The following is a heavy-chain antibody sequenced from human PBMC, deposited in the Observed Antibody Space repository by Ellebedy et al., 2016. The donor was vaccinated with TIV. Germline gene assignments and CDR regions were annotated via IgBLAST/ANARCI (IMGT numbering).Heavy chain of an antibody. CDR2: IRWDDDK. V-gene: IGHV2-70*01. Sequence: SGPTLVXPTQTLTLTRTFSGFSLSTSGMCVTWIRQPPGKALEWLALIRWDDDKYYNTSLKARLTISKDTSNNQVVLSMTNLDPVDTATYYCARMSYGDFGGDLGYWGQGTLVTVSS. J-gene: IGHJ4*02. CDR1: GFSLSTSGMC. CDR3: ARMSYGDFGGDLGY. D-gene: IGHD4-17*01.